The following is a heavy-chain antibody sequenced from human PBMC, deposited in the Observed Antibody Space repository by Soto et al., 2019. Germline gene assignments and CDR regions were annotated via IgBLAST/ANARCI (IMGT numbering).Heavy chain of an antibody. V-gene: IGHV3-30-3*01. CDR2: ISYDGSNK. CDR1: GFTFSSYA. D-gene: IGHD5-12*01. CDR3: ARGGVATIYFDY. J-gene: IGHJ4*02. Sequence: QVQLVESGGGVVQPGRSLRLSCAASGFTFSSYAMHWVRQAPGKGLEWVAVISYDGSNKYYADSVKGRFTISRDNSKNTLYLQMNSLRAEDTAVYYCARGGVATIYFDYWGQGTLVTVSS.